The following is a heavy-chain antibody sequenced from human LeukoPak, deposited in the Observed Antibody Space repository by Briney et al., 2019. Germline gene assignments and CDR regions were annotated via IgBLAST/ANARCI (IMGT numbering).Heavy chain of an antibody. CDR3: ARATAYYYGSGDIPPPLDI. CDR1: GGSFSGYY. Sequence: SETLSLTCAVYGGSFSGYYWSWIRQPPRKGLEWIGEINHSGSTNYNPSLKSRVTISVDTSKNQFSLKLSSVTAADTAVYYCARATAYYYGSGDIPPPLDIWGQGTMVTVSS. J-gene: IGHJ3*02. D-gene: IGHD3-10*01. CDR2: INHSGST. V-gene: IGHV4-34*01.